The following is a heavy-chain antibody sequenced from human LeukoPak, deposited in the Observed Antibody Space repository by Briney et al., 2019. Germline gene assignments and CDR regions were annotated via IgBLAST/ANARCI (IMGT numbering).Heavy chain of an antibody. CDR3: AREFFGSGSYPDF. D-gene: IGHD3-10*01. J-gene: IGHJ4*02. CDR1: GFTFNTYA. V-gene: IGHV3-33*01. Sequence: PGRSLRLSCAASGFTFNTYAMHWVRQAPGQGLEWVALIWHDGSHKFYSNSVRGQFTISRDNSKNTVYLQMNNLRPEDTAVYYCAREFFGSGSYPDFWGQGTLVTVSS. CDR2: IWHDGSHK.